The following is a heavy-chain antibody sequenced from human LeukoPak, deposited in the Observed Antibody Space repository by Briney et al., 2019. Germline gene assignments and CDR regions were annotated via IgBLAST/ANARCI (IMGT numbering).Heavy chain of an antibody. J-gene: IGHJ4*02. D-gene: IGHD4-23*01. CDR3: ARRDYGGNLDY. CDR1: GYSISSGYY. V-gene: IGHV4-38-2*01. CDR2: IYHSGST. Sequence: SETLSLTCAVSGYSISSGYYWGWIRQPPGKGLQWIGSIYHSGSTYYNPSLNSRVTISVDTSKNQFSLKLSSVTAADTAVYYCARRDYGGNLDYWGQGTLVTVSS.